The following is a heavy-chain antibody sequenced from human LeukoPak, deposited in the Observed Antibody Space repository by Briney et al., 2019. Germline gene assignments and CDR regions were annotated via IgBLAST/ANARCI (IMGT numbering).Heavy chain of an antibody. V-gene: IGHV3-21*01. J-gene: IGHJ4*02. CDR1: GFTFSSYS. CDR3: ATSLYSYDSSGSIEGGGDFDY. D-gene: IGHD3-22*01. Sequence: GGSLRLSCAASGFTFSSYSMNWVRQAPGKGLEWVSSISSSSSYIFYVESVKGRFTISRDNAKKSLYLQMNSLRAEDTAVYYCATSLYSYDSSGSIEGGGDFDYWGQGTLVTVSS. CDR2: ISSSSSYI.